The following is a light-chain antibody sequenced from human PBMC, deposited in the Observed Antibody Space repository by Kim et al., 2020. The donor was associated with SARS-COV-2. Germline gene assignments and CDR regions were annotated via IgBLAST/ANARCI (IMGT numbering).Light chain of an antibody. Sequence: APGKTARITCEGNEIGSKSGHWYQQKPGQAPVVVIYDDSDRPSGIPERFSGSNSGNTATLTISRVEAGDEADYYCQVWDSSSDHSVFGGGTKLTVL. CDR3: QVWDSSSDHSV. CDR2: DDS. J-gene: IGLJ3*02. CDR1: EIGSKS. V-gene: IGLV3-21*03.